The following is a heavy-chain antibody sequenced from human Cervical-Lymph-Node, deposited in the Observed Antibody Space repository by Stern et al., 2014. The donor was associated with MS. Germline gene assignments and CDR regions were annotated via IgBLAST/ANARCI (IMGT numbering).Heavy chain of an antibody. D-gene: IGHD1-14*01. CDR2: INTNTGNP. CDR3: ARDVTTMDV. J-gene: IGHJ6*02. CDR1: GYTFTNYA. Sequence: VQLVESGSELKKPGASVNVSCKASGYTFTNYAINWVRQAPGQGLEWMGWINTNTGNPTYAQGFTGRFVFSLDTSVSTAHLQINGLQAEDTAVYYCARDVTTMDVWGQGTTVTVSS. V-gene: IGHV7-4-1*02.